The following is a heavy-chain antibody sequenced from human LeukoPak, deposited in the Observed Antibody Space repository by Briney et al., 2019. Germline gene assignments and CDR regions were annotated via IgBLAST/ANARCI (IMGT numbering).Heavy chain of an antibody. J-gene: IGHJ4*02. D-gene: IGHD3-22*01. CDR1: GYTFTDYY. V-gene: IGHV1-2*02. Sequence: ASVKVSCKSSGYTFTDYYVHWVRQAPGQGLEWMGWINPNSGGTNYAQKFQGRVTMTRDTSISTAYMELSRLRSDDTAVYYCATHYYDSSGYYVFDYWGQGTLVTVSS. CDR3: ATHYYDSSGYYVFDY. CDR2: INPNSGGT.